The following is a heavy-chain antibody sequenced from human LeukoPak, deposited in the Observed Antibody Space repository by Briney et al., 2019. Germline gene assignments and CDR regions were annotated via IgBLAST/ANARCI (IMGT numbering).Heavy chain of an antibody. CDR3: ARGEYSPDY. J-gene: IGHJ4*02. CDR2: ISPYNGNT. Sequence: ASVKVSCKASGYTFITYGLSWVRQAPGQGLEWMGWISPYNGNTDYAQRVQGRVTMTRDMSTSTVYMELSSLRSEDTAVYYCARGEYSPDYWGQGTLVTVSS. V-gene: IGHV1-18*01. CDR1: GYTFITYG. D-gene: IGHD3-16*01.